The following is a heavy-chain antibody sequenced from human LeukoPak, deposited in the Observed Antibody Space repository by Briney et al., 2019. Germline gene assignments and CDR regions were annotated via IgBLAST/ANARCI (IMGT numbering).Heavy chain of an antibody. CDR2: IYYSGST. CDR1: GGSISSSSYY. Sequence: SETLSLTCTVSGGSISSSSYYWGWIRQPPGKGLEWIGSIYYSGSTYYNPSLKSRVTISVDTSKNQFSLKLSSVTAADTAVYYCARGAGVRFLEHLEPYYYYYMDVWGKGTTVTVSS. J-gene: IGHJ6*03. D-gene: IGHD3-3*01. CDR3: ARGAGVRFLEHLEPYYYYYMDV. V-gene: IGHV4-39*07.